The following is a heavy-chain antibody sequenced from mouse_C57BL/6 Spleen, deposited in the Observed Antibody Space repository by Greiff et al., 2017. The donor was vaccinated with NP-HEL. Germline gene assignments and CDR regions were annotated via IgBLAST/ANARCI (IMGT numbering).Heavy chain of an antibody. Sequence: VQLQQSVAELVRPGASVKLSCTASGSNIKNTYMHWVKQRPEQGLEWIGRIDPANGNTNYAPKFPGKATITADTSSNTAYLQLSSLTSAGTAIDYSARGGYFDYWGQGTTLTVSS. CDR1: GSNIKNTY. V-gene: IGHV14-3*01. CDR3: ARGGYFDY. CDR2: IDPANGNT. J-gene: IGHJ2*01.